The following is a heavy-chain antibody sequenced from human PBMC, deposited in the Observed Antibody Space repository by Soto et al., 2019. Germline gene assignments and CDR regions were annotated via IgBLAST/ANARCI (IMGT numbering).Heavy chain of an antibody. CDR1: GFTFSSYA. Sequence: GGSLRLSCAASGFTFSSYAMSWVRQAPGKGLEWVSAISGSGGSTYYADSVKGRFTISRDNSKNTLYLQMNSLRAEDTAVYYCAKDSHITMIVVVITGNFDYWGQGTLVTVSS. CDR2: ISGSGGST. V-gene: IGHV3-23*01. D-gene: IGHD3-22*01. CDR3: AKDSHITMIVVVITGNFDY. J-gene: IGHJ4*02.